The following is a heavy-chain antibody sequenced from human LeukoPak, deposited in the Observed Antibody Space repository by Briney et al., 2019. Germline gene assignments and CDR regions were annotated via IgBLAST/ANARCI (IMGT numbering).Heavy chain of an antibody. CDR3: TTDVLVWFGDPPYSYYYFMDV. V-gene: IGHV3-15*01. CDR1: GFTFSNAW. CDR2: IKSKTDDGTM. J-gene: IGHJ6*03. D-gene: IGHD3-10*01. Sequence: GGSLRLSCAASGFTFSNAWMTWVRQAPGMGLEWVGRIKSKTDDGTMDYAAPVKGRFTISRDDSKNTLYLQMNSLKTEDTAVYYCTTDVLVWFGDPPYSYYYFMDVWGKGTTVTISS.